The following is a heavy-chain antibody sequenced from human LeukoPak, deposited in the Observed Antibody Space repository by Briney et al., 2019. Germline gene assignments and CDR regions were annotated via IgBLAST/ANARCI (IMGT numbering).Heavy chain of an antibody. V-gene: IGHV3-7*03. Sequence: GGSLRLSCAASGFSFSTYWMHWVRQAPGKGLEWVANINQDGSEKYYVDSVRGRFTISRDNGKNSLYLQMNSLRAEDTAIYYCARSLPYGTTWYGRSDFWGQGTLVTVSS. CDR3: ARSLPYGTTWYGRSDF. CDR2: INQDGSEK. CDR1: GFSFSTYW. J-gene: IGHJ4*02. D-gene: IGHD6-13*01.